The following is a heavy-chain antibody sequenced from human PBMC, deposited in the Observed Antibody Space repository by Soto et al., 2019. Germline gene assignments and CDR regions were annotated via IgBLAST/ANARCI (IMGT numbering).Heavy chain of an antibody. D-gene: IGHD2-15*01. CDR1: GFTFGDSY. Sequence: LRLSCAGSGFTFGDSYMSWIRQAPGKGLEWLSYISPGSRYPAYADSVKGRFTISRDNAKRSLYLQMMGLTAEDTAIYYCVRGGGGGLFDPWGQGTMVTVSS. J-gene: IGHJ5*02. CDR2: ISPGSRYP. CDR3: VRGGGGGLFDP. V-gene: IGHV3-11*06.